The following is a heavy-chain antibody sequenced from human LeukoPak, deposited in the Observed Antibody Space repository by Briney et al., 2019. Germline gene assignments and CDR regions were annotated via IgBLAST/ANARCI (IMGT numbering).Heavy chain of an antibody. D-gene: IGHD3-22*01. CDR2: ISGSGGST. CDR3: AKDIYYYDSSGYPYYFDY. CDR1: GFTFSSYA. J-gene: IGHJ4*02. V-gene: IGHV3-23*01. Sequence: PGGSLRLSCAASGFTFSSYAMSWVRQAPGKGLEWVSAISGSGGSTYYADSVKGRFTISRDNSKNTLYLQMNSLRAEDTAVYYCAKDIYYYDSSGYPYYFDYWGQGTLVTVSS.